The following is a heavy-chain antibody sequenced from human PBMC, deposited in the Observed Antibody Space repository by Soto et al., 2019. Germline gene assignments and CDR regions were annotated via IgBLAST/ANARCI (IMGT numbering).Heavy chain of an antibody. D-gene: IGHD2-15*01. CDR1: GGSISSGDYY. J-gene: IGHJ4*02. Sequence: QVQLQESGPGLVKPSQTLSLTCTVSGGSISSGDYYWSWIRQPPGKGLEWIGYIYYSGSTYYNPSLKGRXTXSLXTSQNQCSLKLSSVTAADTAVYYCARARGARYFDYWGQGTLVTVSS. V-gene: IGHV4-30-4*01. CDR3: ARARGARYFDY. CDR2: IYYSGST.